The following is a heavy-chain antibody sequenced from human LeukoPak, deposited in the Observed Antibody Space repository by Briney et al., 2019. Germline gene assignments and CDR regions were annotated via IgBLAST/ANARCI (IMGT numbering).Heavy chain of an antibody. Sequence: GSLRLSCAAFGFSFSSYGMRWVRQAPGKGLEGVAFVRYDGSNKYYADSVKGRFTISRDNSKNTLYLQMNSLRAEDTAVYYCAKGKLWFGESKSPPDYWGQGTLVTVSS. V-gene: IGHV3-30*02. J-gene: IGHJ4*02. CDR1: GFSFSSYG. D-gene: IGHD3-10*01. CDR2: VRYDGSNK. CDR3: AKGKLWFGESKSPPDY.